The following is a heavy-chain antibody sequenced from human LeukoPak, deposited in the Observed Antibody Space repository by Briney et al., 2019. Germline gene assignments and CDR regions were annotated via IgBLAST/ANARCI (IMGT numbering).Heavy chain of an antibody. CDR1: GGTFSDYI. CDR2: IIPFLDIA. Sequence: ASVKVSCKASGGTFSDYIINWVRQAPGQGLEWMGRIIPFLDIANYAHKLQGRVTITADKSTSTAYMELSSLTYEDTAVYYCARGHLRYSSPWEHWGQGTLVTVSS. J-gene: IGHJ4*02. D-gene: IGHD6-13*01. V-gene: IGHV1-69*02. CDR3: ARGHLRYSSPWEH.